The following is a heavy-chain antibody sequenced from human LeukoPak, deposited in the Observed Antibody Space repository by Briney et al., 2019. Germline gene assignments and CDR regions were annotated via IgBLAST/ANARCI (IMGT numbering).Heavy chain of an antibody. V-gene: IGHV4-34*01. CDR3: ARLRGRYCSSTSCYAFDY. D-gene: IGHD2-2*01. CDR1: GGSFSGYY. J-gene: IGHJ4*02. Sequence: PSETLSLTCAVYGGSFSGYYWSWIRQPPGKGLEWIGEINHSGSTNYNPSLKSRVTISVDTSKNQFSLKLSSVTAADTAVYYCARLRGRYCSSTSCYAFDYWGQGTLVTVSS. CDR2: INHSGST.